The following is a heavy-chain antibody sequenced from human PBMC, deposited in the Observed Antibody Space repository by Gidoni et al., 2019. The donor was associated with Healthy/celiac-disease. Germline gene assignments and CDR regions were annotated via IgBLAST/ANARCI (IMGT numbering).Heavy chain of an antibody. CDR3: ARHAPVVVTAIHGLPGDGNYYYYGMDV. V-gene: IGHV4-59*08. Sequence: QVQLQESGPGLVKPSETLSLTCTVSGGSISRYYWSWIRQPPGKGLEWIGYIYYSGSTNYNPSLKSRVTISVDTSKNQFSLKLSSVTAADTAVYYCARHAPVVVTAIHGLPGDGNYYYYGMDVWGQGTTVTVSS. J-gene: IGHJ6*02. CDR2: IYYSGST. CDR1: GGSISRYY. D-gene: IGHD2-21*02.